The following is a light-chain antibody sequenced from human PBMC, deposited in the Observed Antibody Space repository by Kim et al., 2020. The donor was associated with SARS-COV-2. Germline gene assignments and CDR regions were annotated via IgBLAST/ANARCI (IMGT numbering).Light chain of an antibody. J-gene: IGKJ1*01. CDR1: QSISAY. CDR2: GAS. Sequence: DIQMTQSPSSLSASVGVRVTITCRASQSISAYLNWYQQTPGKAPKLLIYGASSLQGGVPSRFSGSGSGTDFTLTVSSLQPEDFATYFCQQSYTAPWTFGQGTKVDIK. V-gene: IGKV1-39*01. CDR3: QQSYTAPWT.